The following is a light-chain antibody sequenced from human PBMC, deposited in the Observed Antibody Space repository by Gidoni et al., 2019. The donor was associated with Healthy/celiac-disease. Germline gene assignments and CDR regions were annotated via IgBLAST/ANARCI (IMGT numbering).Light chain of an antibody. CDR3: QQYYSTPGT. V-gene: IGKV4-1*01. Sequence: DIVMTQSPDSLAVSLGARATINCKSSQSVLYSSNNKNYLAWYQQKPGQLPKLLIYWASTRESGVPDRFSGSGSGTDFTLTISSLQAEDVAVYYCQQYYSTPGTFGGGTKVEIK. CDR1: QSVLYSSNNKNY. J-gene: IGKJ4*01. CDR2: WAS.